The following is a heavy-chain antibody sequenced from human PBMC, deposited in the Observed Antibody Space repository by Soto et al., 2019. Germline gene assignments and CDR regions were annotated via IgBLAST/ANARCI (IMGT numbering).Heavy chain of an antibody. CDR2: IYYSGST. Sequence: QVQLQESGPGLVKPSQTLSLTCTVSGGSISSGGYYWSWIRQHPGKGLEWIGYIYYSGSTYYNPSLKSRVTISVDTSKNQFSLKLSSVTAADTAVYYCASSHRIAALFGYFDYWGQGTLVTVSS. CDR1: GGSISSGGYY. J-gene: IGHJ4*02. D-gene: IGHD6-6*01. V-gene: IGHV4-31*03. CDR3: ASSHRIAALFGYFDY.